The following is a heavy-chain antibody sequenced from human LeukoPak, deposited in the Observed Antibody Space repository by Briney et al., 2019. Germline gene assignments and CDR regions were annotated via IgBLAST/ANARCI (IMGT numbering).Heavy chain of an antibody. V-gene: IGHV4-34*01. Sequence: SETLTLTCAVYGGSFSGYYWSWIRQPPGKGLEWIGEINHSGSTNYNPSLKSRVTISVDTSKNQFSLKLSSVTAADTAVYYCARRVHSSSWSSYFDYWGQETLVTVSS. D-gene: IGHD6-13*01. J-gene: IGHJ4*02. CDR1: GGSFSGYY. CDR2: INHSGST. CDR3: ARRVHSSSWSSYFDY.